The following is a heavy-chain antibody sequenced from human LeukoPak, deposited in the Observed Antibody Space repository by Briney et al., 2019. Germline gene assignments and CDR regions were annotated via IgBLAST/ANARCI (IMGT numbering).Heavy chain of an antibody. D-gene: IGHD6-19*01. Sequence: SETLSLTCAVYGGSFSGYYWSWIRQPPGKGLEWIGEINHSGSTNYNPSLKSRVTISVDTSKNQFSLKLSSVTVADTAVYFCARVKAVAGTLPHLLDYWGQGTLVTVSS. V-gene: IGHV4-34*01. J-gene: IGHJ4*01. CDR3: ARVKAVAGTLPHLLDY. CDR1: GGSFSGYY. CDR2: INHSGST.